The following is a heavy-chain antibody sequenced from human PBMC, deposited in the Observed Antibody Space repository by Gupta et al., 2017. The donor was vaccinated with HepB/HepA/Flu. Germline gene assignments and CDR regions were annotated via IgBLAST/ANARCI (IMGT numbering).Heavy chain of an antibody. CDR2: INPNSGGT. J-gene: IGHJ4*02. CDR3: ARGGGRALEFDY. D-gene: IGHD3-16*01. Sequence: GYSFTGQHIHWVRQAPGQGLEWMGWINPNSGGTNYAQKFQDWDTMSRDTSISTAYMELRSLKSDDTAIYYCARGGGRALEFDYWGQGTLVTVAS. CDR1: GYSFTGQH. V-gene: IGHV1-2*04.